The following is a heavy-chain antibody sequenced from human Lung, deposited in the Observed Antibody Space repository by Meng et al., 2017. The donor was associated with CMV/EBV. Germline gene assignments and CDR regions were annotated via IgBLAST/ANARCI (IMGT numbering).Heavy chain of an antibody. V-gene: IGHV3-7*01. CDR2: IKEDGSEK. D-gene: IGHD3-3*01. CDR3: ARDWRLMNAQPNWFDP. CDR1: GFTFSNYW. J-gene: IGHJ5*02. Sequence: GGSLRLXXAASGFTFSNYWMTWLRQAPGRGLELVAHIKEDGSEKYFVGSVKGRFTISRDNAKNSLYLQMNSLRAEDTAVYYCARDWRLMNAQPNWFDPWGQGTXVTVSS.